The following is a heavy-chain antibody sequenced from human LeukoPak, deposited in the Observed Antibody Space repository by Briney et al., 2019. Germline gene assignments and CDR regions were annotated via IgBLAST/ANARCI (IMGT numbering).Heavy chain of an antibody. CDR3: ARTVDYDSSGPTWEDY. CDR1: GYSSTSYW. D-gene: IGHD3-22*01. J-gene: IGHJ4*02. Sequence: GESLKISCKGSGYSSTSYWISWVRQMPGKGLEWMGIIYPGDSDTRYSPSFQGQVTISADKSISTAYLQWSSLKASDTAMYYCARTVDYDSSGPTWEDYWGQGTLVTVSS. V-gene: IGHV5-51*01. CDR2: IYPGDSDT.